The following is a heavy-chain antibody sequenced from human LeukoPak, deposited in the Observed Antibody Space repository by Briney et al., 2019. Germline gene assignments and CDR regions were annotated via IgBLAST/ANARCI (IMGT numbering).Heavy chain of an antibody. CDR1: GYSFTSYW. CDR2: IYPGDSDT. D-gene: IGHD3-10*01. J-gene: IGHJ4*02. V-gene: IGHV5-51*01. CDR3: ALLWFGEFDTFDC. Sequence: GESLKISCKGSGYSFTSYWIGWVRQMPGKGLEWMGIIYPGDSDTRYSPSFQGQVTISADKSISAAYLQWSSLKASDTAMYYCALLWFGEFDTFDCWGQGTLVTVSS.